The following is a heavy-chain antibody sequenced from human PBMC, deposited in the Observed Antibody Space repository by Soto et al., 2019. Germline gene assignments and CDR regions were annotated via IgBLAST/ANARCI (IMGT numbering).Heavy chain of an antibody. CDR2: IYWDDDK. J-gene: IGHJ5*02. D-gene: IGHD2-2*01. CDR1: GFSLSTSGVG. V-gene: IGHV2-5*02. CDR3: AHSLLVPAATYNWFDP. Sequence: QITLKESGPTLVKPTQTLTLTCTFSGFSLSTSGVGVGWIRQPPGKALEWLALIYWDDDKRYSPSLTSRLTITKDTSKNQVVLTMTNMDPADTATYYCAHSLLVPAATYNWFDPWGQGTLVTVSS.